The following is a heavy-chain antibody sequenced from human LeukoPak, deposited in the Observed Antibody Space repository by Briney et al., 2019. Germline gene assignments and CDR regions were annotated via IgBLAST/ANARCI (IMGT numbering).Heavy chain of an antibody. D-gene: IGHD3-22*01. V-gene: IGHV3-30*03. J-gene: IGHJ4*02. CDR2: ISYDAKSN. Sequence: PGRSLRLSCVTSGFTFSSYGMHWVRQVPGKGLEWVAVISYDAKSNYHVDSVKGRFTISRDDSKSIAYLQMNSLKTEDTAVYYCTREEAWLPTYFDYWGQGTLVTVSS. CDR1: GFTFSSYG. CDR3: TREEAWLPTYFDY.